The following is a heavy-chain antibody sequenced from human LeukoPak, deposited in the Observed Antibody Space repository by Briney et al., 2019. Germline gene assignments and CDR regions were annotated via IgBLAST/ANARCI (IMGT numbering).Heavy chain of an antibody. CDR1: GFTFSSYW. J-gene: IGHJ6*02. V-gene: IGHV3-9*01. D-gene: IGHD7-27*01. CDR2: ISWNSGSI. CDR3: AKDWGRAYYYYGMDV. Sequence: GGSLRLSCAASGFTFSSYWMSWVRQAPGKGLEWVSGISWNSGSIGYADSVKGRFTISRDNAKNSLYLQMNSLRAEDTALYYCAKDWGRAYYYYGMDVWGQGTTVTVSS.